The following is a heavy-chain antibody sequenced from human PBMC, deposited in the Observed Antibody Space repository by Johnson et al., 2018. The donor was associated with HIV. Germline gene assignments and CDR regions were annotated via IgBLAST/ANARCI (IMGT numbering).Heavy chain of an antibody. J-gene: IGHJ3*02. D-gene: IGHD1-26*01. CDR2: ISFDGGTI. CDR3: ARSYSRWDDVFDI. V-gene: IGHV3-30*04. CDR1: GLNFSDYS. Sequence: QVQLVESGGGVVQPGRSMRLSCAASGLNFSDYSMHWVRQAPGKGLEWVAIISFDGGTIYYADSVKGRFTISRDNAKNSLYLQVNSLRAEDTAVYYCARSYSRWDDVFDIWGQGTMVTVSS.